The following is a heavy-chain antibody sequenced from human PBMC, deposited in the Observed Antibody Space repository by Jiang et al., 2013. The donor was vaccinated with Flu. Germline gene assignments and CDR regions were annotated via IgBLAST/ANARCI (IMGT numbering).Heavy chain of an antibody. Sequence: GAEVKKPGASVKVSCKASGFTFTTYYIQWVRQAPGQGLEWMGGFIPIFETTSYAQKFQDRVTITADKSTSTVYMELTSLTSGDTAIYYCARETTGYSYGCMDVWGTGTTVIVSS. V-gene: IGHV1-69*06. J-gene: IGHJ6*03. D-gene: IGHD5-18*01. CDR3: ARETTGYSYGCMDV. CDR1: GFTFTTYY. CDR2: FIPIFETT.